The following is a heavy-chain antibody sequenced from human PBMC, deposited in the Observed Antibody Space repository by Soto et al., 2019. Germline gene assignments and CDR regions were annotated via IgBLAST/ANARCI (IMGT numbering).Heavy chain of an antibody. CDR1: GYSFTSYW. J-gene: IGHJ3*02. V-gene: IGHV5-51*03. CDR3: AXRPADSSGYYYDAFDI. CDR2: IYPGDSDT. Sequence: EVQLVQSGAEVKKPGESLKISCKGSGYSFTSYWIGWVRQMPXXXXXXXXIIYPGDSDTRYSPSFQGQVXXSADXSISTAYLQWXXXXXXXXXXXXXAXRPADSSGYYYDAFDIWGQGTMVTVSS. D-gene: IGHD3-22*01.